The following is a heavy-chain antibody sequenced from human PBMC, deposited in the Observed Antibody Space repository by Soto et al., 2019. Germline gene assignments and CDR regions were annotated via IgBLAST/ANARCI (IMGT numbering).Heavy chain of an antibody. D-gene: IGHD5-18*01. V-gene: IGHV3-30*03. CDR1: GFAFSRYG. CDR2: ISYDGSLQ. CDR3: VSDRGYGHASVPYS. J-gene: IGHJ4*02. Sequence: QAQLVESGGGVVQPGRSLRLSCAASGFAFSRYGMHWVRQAPGTGLEWVAVISYDGSLQHYADSVKGRFTISRDNSKNTVLLQMSSLRAEDTAVYYCVSDRGYGHASVPYSWGQGTLVSVSS.